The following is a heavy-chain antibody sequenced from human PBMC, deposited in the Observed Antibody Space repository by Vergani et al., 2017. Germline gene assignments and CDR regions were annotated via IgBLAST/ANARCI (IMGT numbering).Heavy chain of an antibody. V-gene: IGHV3-30*18. J-gene: IGHJ6*02. D-gene: IGHD1-7*01. CDR3: AKERQFLDLYYFGMDV. Sequence: QVQLVESGGGVVQPGRSLRLSCAASGFTFSSYGMHWVRQAPGKGLEWVAVMSCDGSNKYYADSVKGRFTISRDNSKNTLYLQMDSLRAEDTAVYYCAKERQFLDLYYFGMDVWGQGTTVTVSS. CDR1: GFTFSSYG. CDR2: MSCDGSNK.